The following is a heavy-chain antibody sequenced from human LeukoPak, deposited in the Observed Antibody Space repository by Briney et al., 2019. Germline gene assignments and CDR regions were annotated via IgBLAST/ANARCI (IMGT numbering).Heavy chain of an antibody. CDR3: AKGRLSGVVVAAYGMDV. CDR2: TSGSGGST. D-gene: IGHD2-15*01. CDR1: GFTLSSYA. J-gene: IGHJ6*02. V-gene: IGHV3-23*01. Sequence: GGSLRLSCAASGFTLSSYAMSWVRQAPGKGLEWVSATSGSGGSTYYADSVKGRFTISRDNSKNTLYLQTNSLRAEDTAVYYCAKGRLSGVVVAAYGMDVWGQGTTITVSS.